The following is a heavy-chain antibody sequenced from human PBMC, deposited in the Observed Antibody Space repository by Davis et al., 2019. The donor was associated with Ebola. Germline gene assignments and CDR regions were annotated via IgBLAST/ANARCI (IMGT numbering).Heavy chain of an antibody. J-gene: IGHJ4*02. CDR3: ARALYTSGWYPDYFDY. CDR2: IKQDGSDT. V-gene: IGHV3-7*04. CDR1: GFTFSSYE. Sequence: PGGSLRLSCAASGFTFSSYEFNWVRQAPGKGLEWVANIKQDGSDTYYVDSVKGRFTISRDNPKNSLYLQIDSLRAEDTALYYCARALYTSGWYPDYFDYWGQGTLVTVSS. D-gene: IGHD6-19*01.